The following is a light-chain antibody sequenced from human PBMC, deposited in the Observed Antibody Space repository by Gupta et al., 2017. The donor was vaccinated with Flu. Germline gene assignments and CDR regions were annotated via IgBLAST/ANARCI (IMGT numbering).Light chain of an antibody. CDR1: SSNIGSNY. CDR2: RNN. J-gene: IGLJ3*02. V-gene: IGLV1-47*01. Sequence: VTISCSGSSSNIGSNYVYWYQQLPGTAPKLLIYRNNQRPSGVPDRFSGSKSGTSASLAISGLRSEDEADYYCAAWDDSLSKVFGGGTKLTVL. CDR3: AAWDDSLSKV.